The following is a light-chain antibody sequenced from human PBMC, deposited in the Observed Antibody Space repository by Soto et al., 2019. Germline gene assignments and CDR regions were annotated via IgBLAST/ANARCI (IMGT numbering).Light chain of an antibody. Sequence: EIVMTQSPATLSVSPGERATLSCRASQSVSSNLAWYQQKPGQAPRLLIYGASTRATGIPARFSGSGSGTEFTLTISSLQSEDFAVYYCQQYNNWPRITFGGGTKVENK. CDR3: QQYNNWPRIT. CDR2: GAS. CDR1: QSVSSN. J-gene: IGKJ4*01. V-gene: IGKV3-15*01.